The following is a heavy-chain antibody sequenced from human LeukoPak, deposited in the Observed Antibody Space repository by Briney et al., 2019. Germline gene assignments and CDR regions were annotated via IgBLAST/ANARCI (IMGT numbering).Heavy chain of an antibody. CDR2: MNPNSGNT. CDR1: GYTFTSYD. V-gene: IGHV1-8*01. Sequence: GASVKVSCKASGYTFTSYDINWVRQATGQGLEWMGWMNPNSGNTNYAQKLQGRVTMTTDTSTSTAYMELRSLRSDDTAVYYCARGYDFWSGYPTDPFDYWGQGTLVTVSS. J-gene: IGHJ4*02. D-gene: IGHD3-3*01. CDR3: ARGYDFWSGYPTDPFDY.